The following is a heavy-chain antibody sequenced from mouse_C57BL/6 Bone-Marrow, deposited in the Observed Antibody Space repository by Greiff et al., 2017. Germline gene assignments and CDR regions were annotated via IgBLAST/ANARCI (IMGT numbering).Heavy chain of an antibody. CDR3: ARPYYSNYWYFDV. CDR2: IYPGSGST. D-gene: IGHD2-5*01. CDR1: GYTFTSYW. Sequence: QVQLQQPGAELVKPGASVKMSCKASGYTFTSYWLTWVKQRPGQGLEWIGDIYPGSGSTNYNEKFKSKATLTVDTSSGTAYMQLSSLTSEDSAVYYCARPYYSNYWYFDVWGTGTTVTVSS. V-gene: IGHV1-55*01. J-gene: IGHJ1*03.